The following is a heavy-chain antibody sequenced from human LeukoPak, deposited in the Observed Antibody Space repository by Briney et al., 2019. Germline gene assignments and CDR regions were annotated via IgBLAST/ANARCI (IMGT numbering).Heavy chain of an antibody. D-gene: IGHD2-2*01. CDR1: GLTFSTYA. V-gene: IGHV3-23*01. J-gene: IGHJ4*02. CDR3: VPNCTSTSCPD. CDR2: ISGSGGST. Sequence: PGGSLRLSCAASGLTFSTYAMNWVRQAPGMGLEWVSGISGSGGSTYYADSVKGRFTISRDNSKNTLYLQMNSLRGEETAIYYCVPNCTSTSCPDWGQGTLVTVSS.